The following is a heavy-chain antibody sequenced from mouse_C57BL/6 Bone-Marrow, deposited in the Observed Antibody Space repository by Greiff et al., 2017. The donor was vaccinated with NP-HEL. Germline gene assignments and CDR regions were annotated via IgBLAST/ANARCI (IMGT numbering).Heavy chain of an antibody. CDR2: IDPANGNT. CDR1: GFNIKNTY. Sequence: VQLQQSVAELVRPGASVKLSCTASGFNIKNTYMHSVKQRPEQGLEWIGRIDPANGNTKYAPKFQGKATITADTSSNTAYLQLSSLTSEDTAIYYCAHGSSYDYWGQGTTLTVSS. D-gene: IGHD1-1*01. J-gene: IGHJ2*01. V-gene: IGHV14-3*01. CDR3: AHGSSYDY.